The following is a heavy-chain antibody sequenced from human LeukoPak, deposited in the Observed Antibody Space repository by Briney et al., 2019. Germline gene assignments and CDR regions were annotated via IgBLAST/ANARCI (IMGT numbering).Heavy chain of an antibody. J-gene: IGHJ4*02. Sequence: PSETLSLTCTVSGGSISSSSYYWGWIRQPPGKGLEWIGSIYYSGSTYYNPSLKSRVTISVDTSKNQFSLKLSSVTAADTAVYYCARIGSWFIDYWGQGTLVTVSS. CDR3: ARIGSWFIDY. CDR2: IYYSGST. V-gene: IGHV4-39*07. D-gene: IGHD6-13*01. CDR1: GGSISSSSYY.